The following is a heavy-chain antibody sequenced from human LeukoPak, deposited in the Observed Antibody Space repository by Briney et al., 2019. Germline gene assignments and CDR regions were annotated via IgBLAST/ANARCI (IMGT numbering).Heavy chain of an antibody. Sequence: QVLLQESGPGLVKPSQTLSLTCSVSGASISGDSYYWGWIRRHPGQGLEWIGHISYSGTPYYTPSLESRLTMSVDTSKNQFSVKLTSVTAADTAIYYCVRFDYDSGAFDYWGQGTFVTVSS. CDR1: GASISGDSYY. D-gene: IGHD3-22*01. CDR3: VRFDYDSGAFDY. V-gene: IGHV4-31*03. J-gene: IGHJ4*02. CDR2: ISYSGTP.